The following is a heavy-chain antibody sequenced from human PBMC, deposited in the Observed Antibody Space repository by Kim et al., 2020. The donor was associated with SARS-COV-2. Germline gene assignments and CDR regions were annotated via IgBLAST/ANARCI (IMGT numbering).Heavy chain of an antibody. CDR3: ARKDYGDYDFDY. Sequence: SETLSLTCTVSGGSISSGGYYWSWIRQHPGKGLEWIGYIYYSGSTYYNPSIKSRVTISVDTSKNQFSLKLSSVTAADTAVYYCARKDYGDYDFDYWGQGTLVTVSS. D-gene: IGHD4-17*01. CDR1: GGSISSGGYY. V-gene: IGHV4-31*03. CDR2: IYYSGST. J-gene: IGHJ4*02.